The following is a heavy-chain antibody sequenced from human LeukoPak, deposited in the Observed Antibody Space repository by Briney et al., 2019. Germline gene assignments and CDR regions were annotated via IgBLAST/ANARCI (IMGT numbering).Heavy chain of an antibody. J-gene: IGHJ4*02. D-gene: IGHD5-24*01. Sequence: QPGGSLRLSCAASGFTFSSYGMHWVRQAPGKGLEWVAVISHDGSNKYYADSVKGRFTISRDNSKNTLYLQMSSLRAEDTAMYYCAKVDGNGYQWEVDYWGQGTLVTVSS. CDR2: ISHDGSNK. CDR1: GFTFSSYG. V-gene: IGHV3-30*18. CDR3: AKVDGNGYQWEVDY.